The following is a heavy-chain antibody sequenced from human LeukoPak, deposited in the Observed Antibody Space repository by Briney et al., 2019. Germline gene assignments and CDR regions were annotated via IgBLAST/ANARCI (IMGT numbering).Heavy chain of an antibody. J-gene: IGHJ4*02. CDR3: ARGPSYFDY. Sequence: GGSLRLSCAASGFTFSNYQMSWVRQAPGKGLEWVAYITGTASTIFYVDSVKGRFTISRDNARNSLYLQMNSLRAEDTAIYYCARGPSYFDYWGQGTLVTVSS. CDR2: ITGTASTI. V-gene: IGHV3-48*03. CDR1: GFTFSNYQ. D-gene: IGHD3-16*01.